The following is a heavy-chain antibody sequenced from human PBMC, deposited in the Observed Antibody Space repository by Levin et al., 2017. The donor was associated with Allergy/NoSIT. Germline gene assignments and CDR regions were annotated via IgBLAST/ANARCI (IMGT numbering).Heavy chain of an antibody. D-gene: IGHD2-21*01. V-gene: IGHV3-72*01. Sequence: GGSLRLSCAASGFIFSDYYMDWVRQAPGKGLEWVARVRPKTRSYTTEYAASVKGRFSISRDDSRSSRYLQMDSLKTEDTALYYCVRGFHSFDIWGQGTMVTVSS. CDR2: VRPKTRSYTT. J-gene: IGHJ3*02. CDR3: VRGFHSFDI. CDR1: GFIFSDYY.